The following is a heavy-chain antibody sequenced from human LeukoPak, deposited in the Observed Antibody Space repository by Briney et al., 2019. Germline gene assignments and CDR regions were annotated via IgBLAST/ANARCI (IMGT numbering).Heavy chain of an antibody. CDR2: INPNSGGT. CDR1: GYTFTGYY. Sequence: GSSVKVSCKASGYTFTGYYMHWVRQAPGQGLEWMGWINPNSGGTNYAQKFQGWVTMTRDTSISTAYMELSRLRSDDTAVYYCARESRRYGSGSYFGYWGQGTLVTVSS. J-gene: IGHJ4*02. V-gene: IGHV1-2*04. CDR3: ARESRRYGSGSYFGY. D-gene: IGHD3-10*01.